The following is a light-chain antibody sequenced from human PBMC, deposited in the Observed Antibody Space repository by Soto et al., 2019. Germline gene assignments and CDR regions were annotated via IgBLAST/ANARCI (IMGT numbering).Light chain of an antibody. CDR1: QSISSW. CDR3: QQYNRG. J-gene: IGKJ1*01. V-gene: IGKV1-5*01. Sequence: DIQMTQSPSTLSASVGDRVTITCRASQSISSWLAWYQQKPGKAPKLLIYDASSLESGVPSRFSGGGSGTEFTLTISSLQPDDFATYYCQQYNRGFGQGTKVDIK. CDR2: DAS.